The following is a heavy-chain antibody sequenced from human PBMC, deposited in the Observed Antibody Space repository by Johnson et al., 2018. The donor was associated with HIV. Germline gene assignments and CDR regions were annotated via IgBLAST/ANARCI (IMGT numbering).Heavy chain of an antibody. V-gene: IGHV3-74*02. Sequence: VQLVESGGGVVQPGRSLRLSCAASGFTFSSYWMHWVRQAPGKGLLWVSRINSAGSSTGYADSVKGRFTISRDNAKNSLYLQMNSLRAEDTAVYYCARGFHRVGAFDIWGQGTMVTVSS. D-gene: IGHD1-14*01. J-gene: IGHJ3*02. CDR3: ARGFHRVGAFDI. CDR1: GFTFSSYW. CDR2: INSAGSST.